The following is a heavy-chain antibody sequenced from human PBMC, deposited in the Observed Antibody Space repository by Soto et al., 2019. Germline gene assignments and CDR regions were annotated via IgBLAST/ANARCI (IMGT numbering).Heavy chain of an antibody. V-gene: IGHV4-31*03. J-gene: IGHJ4*02. CDR1: GGSISSGGYY. D-gene: IGHD3-16*02. Sequence: SETLSLTCTVSGGSISSGGYYWSWIRQHPGKGLEWIGYIYYSGSTYYNPSLKSRVTISVDTSKNQFSLKLSSVTAADTAVYYCARRVDYVWGSYRYSPYFDYWGQGTLVTVSS. CDR3: ARRVDYVWGSYRYSPYFDY. CDR2: IYYSGST.